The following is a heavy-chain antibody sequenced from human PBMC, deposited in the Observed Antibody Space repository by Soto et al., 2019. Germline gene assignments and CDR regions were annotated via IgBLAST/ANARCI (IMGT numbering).Heavy chain of an antibody. CDR1: GDSISTSY. CDR3: VREVQAVCTDWFVC. V-gene: IGHV4-4*07. D-gene: IGHD2-8*02. Sequence: SETLSLTCSVSGDSISTSYWSWIRQPAEKRPDWIELIHSTGNSHYNPSLSSRVSMSMDTSKKDIYLELTSVTAPTTTGYYCVREVQAVCTDWFVCWGQGFLVSVS. CDR2: IHSTGNS. J-gene: IGHJ5*01.